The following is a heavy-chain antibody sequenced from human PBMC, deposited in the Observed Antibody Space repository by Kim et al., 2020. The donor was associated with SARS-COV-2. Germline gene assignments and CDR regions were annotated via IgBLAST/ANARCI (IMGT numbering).Heavy chain of an antibody. V-gene: IGHV3-23*03. CDR1: AFTFKTYA. D-gene: IGHD3-10*02. Sequence: GGSLRLSCVASAFTFKTYAMSWVRQAPGKGLEWVSSIYSDSSGTFYADSVKGRFTISRDNSKSTLYLQMNSLTADDTALYYCARAGTDGHFYVGYFDYWG. CDR3: ARAGTDGHFYVGYFDY. J-gene: IGHJ4*01. CDR2: IYSDSSGT.